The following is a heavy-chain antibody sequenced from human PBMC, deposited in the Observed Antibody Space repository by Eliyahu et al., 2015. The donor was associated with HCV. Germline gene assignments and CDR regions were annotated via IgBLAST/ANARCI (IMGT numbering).Heavy chain of an antibody. D-gene: IGHD3-3*02. V-gene: IGHV3-21*01. J-gene: IGHJ3*02. Sequence: EVQLVESGGGLVKPGGSLRLSCAASGFTFSSYTMNWVRQAPGKRLEWVSSISSSSSYIYYADSVKGRFTISRDNAKNSLYLQMNSLRAEDTAVYYCARGGISSGPDAFDIWGQGTMVTVSS. CDR2: ISSSSSYI. CDR3: ARGGISSGPDAFDI. CDR1: GFTFSSYT.